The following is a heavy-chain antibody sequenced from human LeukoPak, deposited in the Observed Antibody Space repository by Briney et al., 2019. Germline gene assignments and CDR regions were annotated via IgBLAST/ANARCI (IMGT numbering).Heavy chain of an antibody. CDR1: GFTFGDYA. CDR2: IRSKAYGGTT. V-gene: IGHV3-49*03. D-gene: IGHD5-12*01. J-gene: IGHJ4*02. Sequence: PGGSLRLSCTASGFTFGDYAMSWFRQAPGKGLDWVGFIRSKAYGGTTEYAASVKGRISISREDSKSIAYLQMNSLKTEDTAVYYCTRVPSGYVGPRGGLDYWGQGTLVTVSS. CDR3: TRVPSGYVGPRGGLDY.